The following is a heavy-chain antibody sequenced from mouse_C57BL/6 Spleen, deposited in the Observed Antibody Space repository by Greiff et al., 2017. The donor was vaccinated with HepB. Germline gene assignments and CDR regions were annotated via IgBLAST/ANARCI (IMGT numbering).Heavy chain of an antibody. CDR2: ISSGGSYT. CDR1: GFTFSSYG. CDR3: ARHYYGSFAY. D-gene: IGHD1-1*01. Sequence: DVQLVESGGDLVKPGGSLKLSCAASGFTFSSYGMSWVRQTPDKRLEWVATISSGGSYTYYPDSVKGRFTISRDNAKNTLYLQMSSLKSEDTAMYYCARHYYGSFAYWGQGTLVTVSA. V-gene: IGHV5-6*01. J-gene: IGHJ3*01.